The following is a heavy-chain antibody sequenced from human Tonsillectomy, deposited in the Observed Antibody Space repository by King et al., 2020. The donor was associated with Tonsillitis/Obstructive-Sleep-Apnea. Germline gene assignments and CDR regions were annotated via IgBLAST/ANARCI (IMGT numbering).Heavy chain of an antibody. V-gene: IGHV5-51*01. Sequence: VQLVESGAEVKKPGESLKISCKGSGYSFTSYWIGWVRQMPGKGLEWMGIIYPVDSDTRYSPSFQGQVTISADKSISTAYLQWSSLKASDTAMYYCARGEIGAGTYYYYYMDVWGKGTTVTVSS. CDR1: GYSFTSYW. J-gene: IGHJ6*03. CDR2: IYPVDSDT. D-gene: IGHD3-10*01. CDR3: ARGEIGAGTYYYYYMDV.